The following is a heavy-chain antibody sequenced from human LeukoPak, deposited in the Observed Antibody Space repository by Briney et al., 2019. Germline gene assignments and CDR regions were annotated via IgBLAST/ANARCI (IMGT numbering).Heavy chain of an antibody. CDR1: GFTFSNYW. D-gene: IGHD1-26*01. CDR3: ARDKVVGATYFDY. CDR2: IQQDGSER. V-gene: IGHV3-7*01. J-gene: IGHJ4*02. Sequence: PGGSLRLSCAASGFTFSNYWMSWVRQAPGKGLERVANIQQDGSERHYVDSVKGRFTISRDNAKNSLYLQMNSLRAEDTAVYYCARDKVVGATYFDYWGQGTLVTVSS.